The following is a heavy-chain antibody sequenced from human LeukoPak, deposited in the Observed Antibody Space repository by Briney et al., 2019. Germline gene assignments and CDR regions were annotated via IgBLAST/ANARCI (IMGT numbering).Heavy chain of an antibody. D-gene: IGHD3-3*01. CDR2: IYYSGST. V-gene: IGHV4-59*01. CDR1: GGSISSCY. J-gene: IGHJ5*02. CDR3: ATSYYDFWSGYYQFDP. Sequence: SETLSLTCTVSGGSISSCYWSWIRQPPGKGLEWIGYIYYSGSTNYNPSLKSRATISVDTSKNQFSLKLRSVTAADTAVYYCATSYYDFWSGYYQFDPCGQGTLVTVSS.